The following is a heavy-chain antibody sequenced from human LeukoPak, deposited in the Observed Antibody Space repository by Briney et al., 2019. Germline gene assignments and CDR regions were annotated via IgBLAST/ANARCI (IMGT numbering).Heavy chain of an antibody. D-gene: IGHD2-21*02. V-gene: IGHV4-59*08. CDR3: ARHGDGALRYFDL. Sequence: PSETLSLTCTVSGGSISSYYWSWIRQPPGKGLEWIGYIYYSGNTNYNPSLRSRVTLSVDTSKNQFSLKLNSVTAADTAVYYCARHGDGALRYFDLWGRGTLVTVSS. CDR1: GGSISSYY. J-gene: IGHJ2*01. CDR2: IYYSGNT.